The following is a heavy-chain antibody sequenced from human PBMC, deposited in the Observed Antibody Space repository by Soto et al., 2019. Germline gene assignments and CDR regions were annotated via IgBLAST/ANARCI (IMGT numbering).Heavy chain of an antibody. V-gene: IGHV4-4*07. CDR2: IYTSGST. CDR1: GGSISSYY. Sequence: SETLSLTCTVSGGSISSYYWSWIRQPAGKGLEWIGRIYTSGSTNYNPSLKSRVTMSVDTSKNQFSLKLSSVTAADTAVYSCARDRRGYSSSSQPYYFDYWGQGTLVTVSS. D-gene: IGHD6-6*01. CDR3: ARDRRGYSSSSQPYYFDY. J-gene: IGHJ4*02.